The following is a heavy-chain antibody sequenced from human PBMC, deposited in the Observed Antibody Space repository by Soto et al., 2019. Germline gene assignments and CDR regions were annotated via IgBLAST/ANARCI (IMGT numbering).Heavy chain of an antibody. Sequence: ASVKVSCKVSGYTLTELSMHWVRQAPGKGLEWMGGFDPEDGETIYAQKFQGRVTMTEDTSTDTAYMELSSLRSEDTAMYYCAIMTTVAYYFDYWGQGTLVTVSS. CDR3: AIMTTVAYYFDY. CDR2: FDPEDGET. CDR1: GYTLTELS. V-gene: IGHV1-24*01. D-gene: IGHD4-17*01. J-gene: IGHJ4*02.